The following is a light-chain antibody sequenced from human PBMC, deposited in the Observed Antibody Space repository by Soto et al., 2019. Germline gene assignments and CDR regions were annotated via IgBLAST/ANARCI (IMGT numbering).Light chain of an antibody. CDR2: DAS. CDR1: QSISSW. J-gene: IGKJ4*01. Sequence: EIQMTQSPSTLSASVGDRVTITCRASQSISSWLAWYQQQPGKAPKRLIYDASSLESGVPSRFSGSGSGPEFTLTISSLQPDDFATYYCQQYNSYSPLTFGGGTKVDI. CDR3: QQYNSYSPLT. V-gene: IGKV1-5*01.